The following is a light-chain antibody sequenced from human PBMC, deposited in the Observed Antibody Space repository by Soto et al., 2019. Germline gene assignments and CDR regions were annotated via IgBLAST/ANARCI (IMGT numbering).Light chain of an antibody. J-gene: IGLJ2*01. CDR1: SGHSNYA. Sequence: QLVLTQSPSASASLGASVKLTCTLSSGHSNYAIAWHQQQPEKGPRYLMKLNRDGSHSKGDGIPNRFSGSSSGAERYLTIXXXXXXXXXXXXCXTWGTGIVIFGGGTKLPVL. CDR2: LNRDGSH. CDR3: XTWGTGIVI. V-gene: IGLV4-69*01.